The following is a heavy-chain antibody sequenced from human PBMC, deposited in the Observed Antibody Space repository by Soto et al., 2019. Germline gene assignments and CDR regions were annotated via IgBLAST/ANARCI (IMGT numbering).Heavy chain of an antibody. CDR1: GGSISSGGYY. CDR2: IYYSGST. J-gene: IGHJ3*02. D-gene: IGHD6-13*01. CDR3: ARVLSSSWKGDAFDI. V-gene: IGHV4-31*03. Sequence: SETLSLTCTVSGGSISSGGYYWSWIRQHPGKGLEWIGYIYYSGSTYYNPSLKSRVTISVDTSKNQFSLKLSSVTAADTAVYYFARVLSSSWKGDAFDIWGQGTMVTVSS.